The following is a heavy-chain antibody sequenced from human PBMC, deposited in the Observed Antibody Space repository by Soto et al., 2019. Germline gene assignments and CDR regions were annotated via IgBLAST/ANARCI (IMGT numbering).Heavy chain of an antibody. CDR2: MNPNSGNT. CDR1: GYTFTSYD. Sequence: QVQLVQSGAEVKKPGASVKVSCKASGYTFTSYDINWVRQATGQGLEWMGWMNPNSGNTGYAQKFQGRVTMTRNTXXXXXXXXXXXXXXXXXAXXXXXXSXNDYGDRHWGQGTLVTVSS. V-gene: IGHV1-8*01. CDR3: XXSXNDYGDRH. J-gene: IGHJ4*02. D-gene: IGHD4-17*01.